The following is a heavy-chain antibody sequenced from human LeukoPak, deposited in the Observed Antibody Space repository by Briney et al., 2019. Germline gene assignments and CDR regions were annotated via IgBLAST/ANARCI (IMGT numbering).Heavy chain of an antibody. CDR1: GGSIRSNTYY. CDR2: IYYSGST. Sequence: SETLSLTCTVSGGSIRSNTYYGGWIRQPPGKGLEWIGSIYYSGSTYHNPSLKSRVTISVDTSENHFSLKLSSVTAADTAVYYCARLRVPGAFDIWGQGTMVTVSS. CDR3: ARLRVPGAFDI. D-gene: IGHD2-2*01. V-gene: IGHV4-39*02. J-gene: IGHJ3*02.